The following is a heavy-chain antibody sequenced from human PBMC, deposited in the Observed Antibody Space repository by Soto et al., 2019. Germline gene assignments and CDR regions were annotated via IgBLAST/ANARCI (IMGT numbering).Heavy chain of an antibody. J-gene: IGHJ6*02. CDR3: ARGLVLLWFGDPDPDV. D-gene: IGHD3-10*01. V-gene: IGHV4-34*01. CDR2: INHSGST. CDR1: GGSFSGYY. Sequence: QVQLQQWGAGLLKPSETLSLTCAVYGGSFSGYYWSWIRQPPGKGLEWIGEINHSGSTNYNPSLKSRVTISVDTSKNQVSLKLSSVTAADTAVYYCARGLVLLWFGDPDPDVWGQGPTVTVSS.